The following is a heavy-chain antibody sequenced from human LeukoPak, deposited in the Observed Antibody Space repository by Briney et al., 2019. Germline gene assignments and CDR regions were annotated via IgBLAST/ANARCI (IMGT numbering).Heavy chain of an antibody. CDR3: ARGRIVCDY. CDR1: GGSISSGNYY. D-gene: IGHD1-26*01. Sequence: SETLSLTCTVSGGSISSGNYYWSWIRQPAGKGLEWIGRIYTSGSTDYNPSLKSRVTLSVDTSKNQFSLKLSSVTAADTAVYYCARGRIVCDYWGQGTLVTVSS. CDR2: IYTSGST. J-gene: IGHJ4*02. V-gene: IGHV4-61*02.